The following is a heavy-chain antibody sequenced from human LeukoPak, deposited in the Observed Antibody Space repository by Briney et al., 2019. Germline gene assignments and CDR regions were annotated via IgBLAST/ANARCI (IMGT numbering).Heavy chain of an antibody. CDR1: GFTVSSNY. Sequence: GGSLRLSCAASGFTVSSNYMSWVRQAPGKGLEWVSVIYSGGSTYYADSVKGRFTISRDNSKNTLYLQMNSLRAEDTAVYCCARVPAAMWDYYYYYMDVWGKGTTVTISS. V-gene: IGHV3-66*01. D-gene: IGHD2-2*01. CDR3: ARVPAAMWDYYYYYMDV. CDR2: IYSGGST. J-gene: IGHJ6*03.